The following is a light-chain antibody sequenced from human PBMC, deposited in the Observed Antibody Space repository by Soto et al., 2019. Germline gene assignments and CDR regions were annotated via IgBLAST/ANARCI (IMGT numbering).Light chain of an antibody. CDR2: DAS. Sequence: EIVLTQSPGTLSLSPGERATLSCRASQSVSSSHSSYLAWYQQKPGQATRLLIYDASSRSTGIPERFSGSGAWTKVTLPISSLVPEDFSVYYFHHHDSSHIFTFGPGTKVDIK. V-gene: IGKV3-20*01. CDR1: QSVSSSHSSY. J-gene: IGKJ3*01. CDR3: HHHDSSHIFT.